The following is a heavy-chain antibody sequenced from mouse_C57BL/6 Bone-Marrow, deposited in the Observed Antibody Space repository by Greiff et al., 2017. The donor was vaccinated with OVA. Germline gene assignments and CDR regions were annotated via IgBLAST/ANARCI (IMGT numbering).Heavy chain of an antibody. CDR3: ARGPYYYGSSHWYFDV. Sequence: VQLQQSGAELVRPGSSVKLSCKASGYTFTSYWMHWVKQRPIQGLEWIGNIDPSDSETHYNQKFKDKATLTVDKSSSTAYMQLSSLTSEDSAVYYCARGPYYYGSSHWYFDVWGTGTTVTVSS. V-gene: IGHV1-52*01. J-gene: IGHJ1*03. CDR1: GYTFTSYW. D-gene: IGHD1-1*01. CDR2: IDPSDSET.